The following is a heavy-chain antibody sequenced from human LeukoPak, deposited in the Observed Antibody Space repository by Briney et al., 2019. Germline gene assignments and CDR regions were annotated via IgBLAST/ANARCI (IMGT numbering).Heavy chain of an antibody. V-gene: IGHV3-48*01. CDR1: GFTFSSYS. Sequence: GGSLRLSCAASGFTFSSYSINWVRQAPGKGLEWVSYISSSSSTIYYADSVKGRFTISRDNAKNSLYLQMNSLRAEDTAVYYCARNRGYCSSTSCYYDYYYGMDVWGQGTTVTVSS. D-gene: IGHD2-2*01. J-gene: IGHJ6*02. CDR2: ISSSSSTI. CDR3: ARNRGYCSSTSCYYDYYYGMDV.